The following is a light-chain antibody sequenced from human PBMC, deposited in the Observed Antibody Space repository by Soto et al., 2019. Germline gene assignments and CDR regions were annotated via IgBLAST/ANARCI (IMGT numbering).Light chain of an antibody. Sequence: EIVLTQSPGTLSLSPGERATLSCRASQSVSNNYLAWYQQKPGQAPRLLIYGASDRATGIPARFSGSGYGTDFTLTISSLEPEDFAVYYCQQYNNWPRTFGQGTKVDTK. CDR1: QSVSNNY. J-gene: IGKJ1*01. V-gene: IGKV3-20*01. CDR2: GAS. CDR3: QQYNNWPRT.